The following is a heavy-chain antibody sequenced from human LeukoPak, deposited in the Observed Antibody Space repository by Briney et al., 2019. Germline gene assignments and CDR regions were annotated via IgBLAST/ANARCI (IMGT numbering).Heavy chain of an antibody. V-gene: IGHV3-53*01. Sequence: GGSLRLPCAASGFTVSSNYMSWVRQAPGKGLEWVSVIYSGGSTYYADSVKGRFTISRDNSKNTLYLQMDSLRAEDTAVYYCAGGKIVAAWDGRDYWGQGTLVTVSS. D-gene: IGHD1-26*01. CDR3: AGGKIVAAWDGRDY. J-gene: IGHJ4*02. CDR1: GFTVSSNY. CDR2: IYSGGST.